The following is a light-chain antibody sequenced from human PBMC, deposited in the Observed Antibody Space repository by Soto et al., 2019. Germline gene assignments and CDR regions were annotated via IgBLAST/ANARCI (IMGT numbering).Light chain of an antibody. CDR1: QRVSSAY. J-gene: IGKJ3*01. CDR3: QQYDHWGT. CDR2: GAS. Sequence: EIVLTQSPGTLSLSPGERATLSCRASQRVSSAYLAWYQQKPGQAPRLLMYGASNRATGTPDRFSGSGSGTDFTITISRLEPEDLAVYYCQQYDHWGTFGPGTKVDIK. V-gene: IGKV3-20*01.